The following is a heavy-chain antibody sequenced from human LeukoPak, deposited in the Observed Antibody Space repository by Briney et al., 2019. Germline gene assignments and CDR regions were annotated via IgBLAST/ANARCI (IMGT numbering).Heavy chain of an antibody. Sequence: SETLSLTCTVSGDSISSCYWSWIRQPAGKGLEWIGRIYTSGSTNYNPSLKSRVTMSVDTSKNQFSLKLSSVTAADTAVYYCASSYGDYESDYWGQGTLVTVSS. CDR3: ASSYGDYESDY. CDR2: IYTSGST. J-gene: IGHJ4*02. CDR1: GDSISSCY. D-gene: IGHD4-17*01. V-gene: IGHV4-4*07.